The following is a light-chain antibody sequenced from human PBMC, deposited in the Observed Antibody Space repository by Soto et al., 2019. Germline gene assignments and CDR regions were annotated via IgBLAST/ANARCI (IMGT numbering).Light chain of an antibody. J-gene: IGKJ4*01. CDR2: DTS. CDR1: QSVSRY. V-gene: IGKV3-11*01. Sequence: EIGLTQSPATLSLSPGDRATLSCRASQSVSRYLAWYQQKPGQAPRLLIHDTSTRATGVPDTFSGSGSGTEFTLTISILEPEDYAMYYCQQRFSWPPTFGGGTHVEIK. CDR3: QQRFSWPPT.